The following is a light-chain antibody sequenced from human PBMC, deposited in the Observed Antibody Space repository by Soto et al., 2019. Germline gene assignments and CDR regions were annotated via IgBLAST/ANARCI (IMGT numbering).Light chain of an antibody. Sequence: QLVLTQSPSASASLGASVKLTCTLSSGHSSYAIAWHQQQPEKGPRYLMKLNSDGSHSKGDAIPDRFSGSSSGAERYLTISSLQSEDEADYYCQTWGTGFWVFGGGTKLTVL. CDR1: SGHSSYA. V-gene: IGLV4-69*01. J-gene: IGLJ3*02. CDR3: QTWGTGFWV. CDR2: LNSDGSH.